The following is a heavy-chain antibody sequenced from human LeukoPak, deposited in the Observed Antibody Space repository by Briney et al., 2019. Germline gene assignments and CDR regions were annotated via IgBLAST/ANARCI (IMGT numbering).Heavy chain of an antibody. Sequence: ASVKVSCKASGYTFTRYYMYWVRQAPGQGLEWMGIINPSGDSISYAQKFQGRVTMTRDMSTSTVYMELSSLRSEDTAVYYCARGVHEVGALGDYYYYYYMDVWGKGTTVTVSS. V-gene: IGHV1-46*01. J-gene: IGHJ6*03. CDR2: INPSGDSI. CDR1: GYTFTRYY. D-gene: IGHD1-26*01. CDR3: ARGVHEVGALGDYYYYYYMDV.